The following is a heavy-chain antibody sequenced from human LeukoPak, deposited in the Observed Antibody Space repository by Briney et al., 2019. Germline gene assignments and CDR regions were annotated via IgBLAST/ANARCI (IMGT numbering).Heavy chain of an antibody. CDR3: ARYLYSNYGGFDY. J-gene: IGHJ4*02. CDR1: GGSISSSSYY. D-gene: IGHD4-11*01. V-gene: IGHV4-39*01. CDR2: IYYSGST. Sequence: SETLSLTCTVSGGSISSSSYYWGWIRQPPGKGLEWIGSIYYSGSTYYNPSLKSRVTISVDTSKNQFSLKLSSVTAADTAVYYCARYLYSNYGGFDYWGQGTLVTVSS.